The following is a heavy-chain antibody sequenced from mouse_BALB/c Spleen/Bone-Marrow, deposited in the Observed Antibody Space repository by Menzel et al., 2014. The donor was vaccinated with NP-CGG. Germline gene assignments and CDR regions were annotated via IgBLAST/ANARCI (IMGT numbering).Heavy chain of an antibody. Sequence: VQLVESGPGLVAPSQSLSITCTVSGFSLTSYGVHWVRQPPGKGLEWLGVIWAGGSTNYNSALMSRLSISKDNSKSQVFLKMNSLQTDDTAVYYCARDQLGRRYYFDYWGQRTTLTVSS. CDR3: ARDQLGRRYYFDY. CDR1: GFSLTSYG. CDR2: IWAGGST. V-gene: IGHV2-9*02. D-gene: IGHD4-1*02. J-gene: IGHJ2*01.